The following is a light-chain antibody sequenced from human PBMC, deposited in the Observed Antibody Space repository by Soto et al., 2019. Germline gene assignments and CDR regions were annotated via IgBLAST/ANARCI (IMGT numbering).Light chain of an antibody. J-gene: IGKJ1*01. CDR3: QQYNNWPQT. CDR1: QSVTSN. Sequence: EIVVTQCPATLSVSLGESATLSCRASQSVTSNLAWYQQKPGQAPRLLIYGASTRATGIPARFSGSGSGTEFTLTISSLQSEDFAVYYCQQYNNWPQTFGQGTKVDI. V-gene: IGKV3-15*01. CDR2: GAS.